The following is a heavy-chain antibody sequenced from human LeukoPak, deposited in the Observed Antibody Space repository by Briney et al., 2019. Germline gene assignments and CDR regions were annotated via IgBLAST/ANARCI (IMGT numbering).Heavy chain of an antibody. Sequence: PGGPLRLSCAASGFTFSSYAMHWVRQAPGKGLEWVAVISYDGSNKYYADSVKGRFTISRDNSKNTLYLQMNSLRAEDTAVYYCARDKGYGDYVSGMDVWGQGTTVTVSS. V-gene: IGHV3-30-3*01. CDR1: GFTFSSYA. CDR2: ISYDGSNK. D-gene: IGHD4-17*01. CDR3: ARDKGYGDYVSGMDV. J-gene: IGHJ6*02.